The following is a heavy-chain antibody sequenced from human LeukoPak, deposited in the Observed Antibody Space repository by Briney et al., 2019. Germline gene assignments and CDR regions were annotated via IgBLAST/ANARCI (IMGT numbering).Heavy chain of an antibody. CDR3: AREGPHQYYFDY. V-gene: IGHV3-21*01. CDR1: GFTFSSYW. Sequence: KSGGSLRLSCAASGFTFSSYWMSWVRQAPGKGLEWVSSISSSSSYIYYADSVKGRFTISRDNAKNSLYLQMNSLRAEDTAVYYCAREGPHQYYFDYWGQGTLVTVSS. CDR2: ISSSSSYI. J-gene: IGHJ4*02.